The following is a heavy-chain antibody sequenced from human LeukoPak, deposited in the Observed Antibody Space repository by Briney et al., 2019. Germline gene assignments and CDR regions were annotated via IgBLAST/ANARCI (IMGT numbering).Heavy chain of an antibody. CDR2: ISYDGSNK. Sequence: GRSLRLSCAASGFTFSSYAMHWVRQAPGKGLEWVAVISYDGSNKYYADSVKGRFTISRDNSKNTLYLQMNSLRAEDTAVYYCASSSGHYYYGMDVWGQGTTVTVSS. CDR3: ASSSGHYYYGMDV. J-gene: IGHJ6*02. CDR1: GFTFSSYA. V-gene: IGHV3-30-3*01. D-gene: IGHD6-25*01.